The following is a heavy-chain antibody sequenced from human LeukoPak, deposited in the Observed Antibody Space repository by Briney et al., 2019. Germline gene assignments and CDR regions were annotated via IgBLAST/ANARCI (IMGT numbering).Heavy chain of an antibody. CDR2: INLRSGGT. CDR1: GFTFTAFY. CDR3: VTSTGYFSTWGAFDI. J-gene: IGHJ3*02. V-gene: IGHV1-2*02. Sequence: ASVKVSCKASGFTFTAFYMHWVRQAPGQGLEWMAWINLRSGGTNYAQRFQGRVTITRDTSISTAYMELSSLRSDDTAIYYCVTSTGYFSTWGAFDIWGQGTMVTVSS. D-gene: IGHD2-15*01.